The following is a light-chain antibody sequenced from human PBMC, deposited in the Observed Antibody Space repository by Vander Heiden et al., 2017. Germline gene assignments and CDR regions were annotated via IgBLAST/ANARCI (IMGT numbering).Light chain of an antibody. J-gene: IGKJ2*01. CDR2: AAS. Sequence: DVKMSQSPSTLSASAGERATITCRASQSISRALKWYQQKGGTAAKLLIYAASSLQGAVTPRCSGGGAGTEFTLNISSRQPEDFATYYCQQTDGTPPYTFGQGTKVAIK. V-gene: IGKV1-39*01. CDR1: QSISRA. CDR3: QQTDGTPPYT.